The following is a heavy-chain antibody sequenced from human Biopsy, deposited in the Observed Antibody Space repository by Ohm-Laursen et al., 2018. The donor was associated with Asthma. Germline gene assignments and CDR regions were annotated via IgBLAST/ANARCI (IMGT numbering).Heavy chain of an antibody. CDR1: GDILSSFG. CDR3: ARDGPVGAPSDY. CDR2: VIPIYGTT. D-gene: IGHD1-26*01. Sequence: SVKVSCKAHGDILSSFGIKWVRKAPGQGLEWMGGVIPIYGTTHTAQKFQGRVTMTTDTSTSTAYMELRSLRSDDTAVYYCARDGPVGAPSDYWGQGTLVTVSS. J-gene: IGHJ4*02. V-gene: IGHV1-69*05.